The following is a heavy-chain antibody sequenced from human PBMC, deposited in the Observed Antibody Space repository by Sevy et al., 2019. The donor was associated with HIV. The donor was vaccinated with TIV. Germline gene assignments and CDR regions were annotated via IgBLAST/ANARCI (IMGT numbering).Heavy chain of an antibody. V-gene: IGHV3-49*03. J-gene: IGHJ6*02. D-gene: IGHD3-22*01. CDR1: GFTFGDYA. CDR2: IRSKAYGGTT. Sequence: GGSLRLSCTASGFTFGDYAMSWFRQAPGKGLEWVGFIRSKAYGGTTEYAASLKGRFTIPRDDSKSIAYLQMNSLKTEDTAVYYCTRDRMTMVVVASYGMDVWGQGTTVTVSS. CDR3: TRDRMTMVVVASYGMDV.